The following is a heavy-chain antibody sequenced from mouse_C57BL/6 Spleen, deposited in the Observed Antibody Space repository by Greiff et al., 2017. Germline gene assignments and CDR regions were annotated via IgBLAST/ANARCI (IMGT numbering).Heavy chain of an antibody. CDR1: GYSITSGYY. D-gene: IGHD2-3*01. Sequence: ESGPGLVKPSQSLSLTCSVTGYSITSGYYWNWIRQFPGNKLEWMGYISYDGSNNYNPSLKNRISITRDTSKNQFFLKLNSVTTEDTATYYCARDGYYDAYWGQGTLVTVSA. CDR2: ISYDGSN. CDR3: ARDGYYDAY. J-gene: IGHJ3*01. V-gene: IGHV3-6*01.